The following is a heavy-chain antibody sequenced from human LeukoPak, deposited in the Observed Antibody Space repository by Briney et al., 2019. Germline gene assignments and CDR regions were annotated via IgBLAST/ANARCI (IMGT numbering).Heavy chain of an antibody. CDR3: ASRPAGSTWYGVFDY. CDR2: VFYPGST. D-gene: IGHD6-13*01. V-gene: IGHV4-59*01. CDR1: GGSISRYY. J-gene: IGHJ4*02. Sequence: SETPSLTCTVSGGSISRYYWSWIRQPAGKGLEGIGYVFYPGSTNYNPSLKGRVTMSLDTSRDQFSLRLISVTAADTAIYYCASRPAGSTWYGVFDYWSQGTLVTVSS.